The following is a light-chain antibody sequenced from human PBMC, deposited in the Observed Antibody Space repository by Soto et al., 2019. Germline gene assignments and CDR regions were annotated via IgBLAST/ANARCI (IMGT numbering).Light chain of an antibody. CDR2: GAS. Sequence: EIVVTQSPGTLSLSPGERATLSCRASQSVSNNYLAWYQQKPDQAPRLLIYGASSRATGIPDRFSGSGSGTYFTLTIIRLEPVDFAVYYCQQYGSSPRYTFGQGTKLEIK. J-gene: IGKJ2*01. CDR1: QSVSNNY. CDR3: QQYGSSPRYT. V-gene: IGKV3-20*01.